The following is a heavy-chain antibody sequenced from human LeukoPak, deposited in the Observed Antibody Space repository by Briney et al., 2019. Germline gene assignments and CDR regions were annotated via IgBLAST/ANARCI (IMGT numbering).Heavy chain of an antibody. V-gene: IGHV4-59*12. J-gene: IGHJ3*02. CDR2: IYYSGST. D-gene: IGHD6-19*01. CDR1: GGSISSYY. Sequence: PSETLSLTCTVSGGSISSYYWSWIRQPPGKGLEWIGYIYYSGSTSYNPSLKSRVTISVDTSKNQFSLKLSSVTAADTAVYYCARRGYSSGWYFALDAFDIWGQGTMVTVSS. CDR3: ARRGYSSGWYFALDAFDI.